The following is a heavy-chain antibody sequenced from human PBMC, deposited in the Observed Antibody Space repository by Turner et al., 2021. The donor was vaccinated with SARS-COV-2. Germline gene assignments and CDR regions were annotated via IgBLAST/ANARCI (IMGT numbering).Heavy chain of an antibody. CDR2: ISSSGSTI. J-gene: IGHJ6*02. CDR1: GFTFSNYE. V-gene: IGHV3-48*03. D-gene: IGHD4-17*01. Sequence: EGQLVESGGGLVQPGGSLRLSCAAFGFTFSNYEMNWVRQAPGKGLEWVSYISSSGSTIYYADSVKGRFTISRDNAKNSLYLQMNSLRAEDTAVYYCASGDYDHYYYGMDVWGQGTTVTVSS. CDR3: ASGDYDHYYYGMDV.